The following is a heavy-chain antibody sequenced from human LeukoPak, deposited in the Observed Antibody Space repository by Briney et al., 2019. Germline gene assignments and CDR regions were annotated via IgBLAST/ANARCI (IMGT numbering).Heavy chain of an antibody. J-gene: IGHJ4*02. Sequence: GGSLRLSCAASGFTFSVSAIHWVRQSPGKGLEWIGRIRTRTNNFAKAYAVSVKGRFTVSRDDSKNTAYLEMKSLRAEDTAVYSCARDRDILTGLYYFDYWGQGTLVTVSS. CDR1: GFTFSVSA. V-gene: IGHV3-73*01. D-gene: IGHD3-9*01. CDR2: IRTRTNNFAK. CDR3: ARDRDILTGLYYFDY.